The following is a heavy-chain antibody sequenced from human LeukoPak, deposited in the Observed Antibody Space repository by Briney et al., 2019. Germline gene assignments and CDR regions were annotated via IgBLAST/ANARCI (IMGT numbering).Heavy chain of an antibody. CDR2: ISSSSSYI. CDR3: ARVFFGLDY. V-gene: IGHV3-21*01. J-gene: IGHJ4*02. D-gene: IGHD3/OR15-3a*01. Sequence: GGSLRLSCAASGFTFSSYSMNWVRQAPGKGLEWVSFISSSSSYIYYADSVKGRFTISRDNAKNSLYLQMNNLRAEDTAVYYCARVFFGLDYWGQGTLVTVSS. CDR1: GFTFSSYS.